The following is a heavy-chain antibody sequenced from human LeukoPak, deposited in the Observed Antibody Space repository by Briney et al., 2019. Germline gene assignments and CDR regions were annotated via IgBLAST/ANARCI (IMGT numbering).Heavy chain of an antibody. V-gene: IGHV4-34*01. D-gene: IGHD2-2*02. J-gene: IGHJ4*02. CDR3: ARFLYRYYFDY. Sequence: SETLSLTCSVYGGSFSGFYWNWIRQPPGKGLEWIGEINHSGSTHYSPSLKSRLSISVDPSKNQFSLKLSSVTAADTAVYYCARFLYRYYFDYWGQGTLVTVSS. CDR1: GGSFSGFY. CDR2: INHSGST.